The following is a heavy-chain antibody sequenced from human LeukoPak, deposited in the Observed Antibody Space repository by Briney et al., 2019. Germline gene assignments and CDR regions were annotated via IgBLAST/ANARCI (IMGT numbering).Heavy chain of an antibody. Sequence: WASVKVSCTASGYTFTSYDVNWVRQATGQGLEWMGWMNPNSGNTGLAQKFQGRVTLTRDTSLSTAYMELSNLRSDDTAVYYCARDEVVAAPNYFGMVVWGQGTTVSVSS. J-gene: IGHJ6*02. CDR3: ARDEVVAAPNYFGMVV. CDR1: GYTFTSYD. CDR2: MNPNSGNT. D-gene: IGHD2-15*01. V-gene: IGHV1-8*01.